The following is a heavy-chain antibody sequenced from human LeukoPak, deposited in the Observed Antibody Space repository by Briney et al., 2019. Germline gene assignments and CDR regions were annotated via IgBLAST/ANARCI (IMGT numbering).Heavy chain of an antibody. V-gene: IGHV1-46*03. D-gene: IGHD3-22*01. CDR2: INPSGGST. Sequence: ASVKVSCKASGYTFTSYYMHWVRQAPGQGLEWMGIINPSGGSTSYAQKFQGRVTMTRDTSTSTVYMELRSLRSEDTAVYYCAREIGRPTYYYDSSGYYGAFDIWGQGTMVTVSS. J-gene: IGHJ3*02. CDR1: GYTFTSYY. CDR3: AREIGRPTYYYDSSGYYGAFDI.